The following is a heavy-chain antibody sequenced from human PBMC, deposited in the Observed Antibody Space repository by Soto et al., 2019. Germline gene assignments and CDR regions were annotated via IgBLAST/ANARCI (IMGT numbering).Heavy chain of an antibody. CDR3: ERELLFYDSDGFSWDDAFDI. V-gene: IGHV4-30-2*01. CDR1: GGSLSISAYS. D-gene: IGHD3-22*01. CDR2: IYQSGST. J-gene: IGHJ3*02. Sequence: SETLSLTCAVSGGSLSISAYSWSWIRQPPGKGLEWIGFIYQSGSTYYNPSLKSRVTMSLDRPKNQFSLKLSSVTAADTAVYYCERELLFYDSDGFSWDDAFDIWGQGTLVTVSS.